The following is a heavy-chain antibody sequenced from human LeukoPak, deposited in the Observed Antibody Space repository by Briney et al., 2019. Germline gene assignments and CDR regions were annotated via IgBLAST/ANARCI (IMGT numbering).Heavy chain of an antibody. V-gene: IGHV1-46*01. CDR1: GYTFTSYY. J-gene: IGHJ6*03. D-gene: IGHD2-2*02. CDR2: INPSGGST. CDR3: ARGGIVVVPAAILDYYYMDV. Sequence: ASVKVSCKASGYTFTSYYMHWVRQAPGQGLEWMGIINPSGGSTSYAQKFQGRVTMTRDMSTSTVYMEPSSLRSEDTAVYYCARGGIVVVPAAILDYYYMDVWGKGTTVTVSS.